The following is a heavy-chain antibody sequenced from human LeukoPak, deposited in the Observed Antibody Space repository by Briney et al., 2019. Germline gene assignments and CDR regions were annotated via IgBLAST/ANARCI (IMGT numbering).Heavy chain of an antibody. CDR2: ISSSGSTI. Sequence: GGSLRLSCAAYGFTFSDYYMSWIRQAPGKGLEWVSYISSSGSTIYYADSVKGRFTISRDNAKNSLYLQMNSLRAEDTAVYYCARDNYYDSSGQEDYWGQGILVTVSS. CDR3: ARDNYYDSSGQEDY. D-gene: IGHD3-22*01. J-gene: IGHJ4*02. V-gene: IGHV3-11*01. CDR1: GFTFSDYY.